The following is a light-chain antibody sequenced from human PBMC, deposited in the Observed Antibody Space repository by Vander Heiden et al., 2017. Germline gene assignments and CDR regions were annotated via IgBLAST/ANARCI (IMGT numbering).Light chain of an antibody. J-gene: IGLJ3*02. CDR2: DDS. CDR3: QVWDSSSDHPV. V-gene: IGLV3-21*02. Sequence: SSVLTQPPSVSVAPGQTARITCWGNNIGSKSGHWYQQKPGQAPVLVVYDDSDRPSGIPGGFSGSNSGNTATLTISRVEAGDEADYYCQVWDSSSDHPVFGGGTKLTVL. CDR1: NIGSKS.